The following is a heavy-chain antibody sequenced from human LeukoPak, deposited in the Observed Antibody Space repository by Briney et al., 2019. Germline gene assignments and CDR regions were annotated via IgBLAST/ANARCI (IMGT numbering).Heavy chain of an antibody. D-gene: IGHD4-23*01. CDR1: GYSFTNYD. V-gene: IGHV1-8*01. CDR2: MNPYTGNT. J-gene: IGHJ6*02. CDR3: AKGAAVGTIRNGIDV. Sequence: GSVKVSCKASGYSFTNYDLNWVRQATAQGLEWMGWMNPYTGNTGLAQKFQGRVSMTRATSINTAYMELSSLRSDDTDAYYCAKGAAVGTIRNGIDVWGQGTPVTVSS.